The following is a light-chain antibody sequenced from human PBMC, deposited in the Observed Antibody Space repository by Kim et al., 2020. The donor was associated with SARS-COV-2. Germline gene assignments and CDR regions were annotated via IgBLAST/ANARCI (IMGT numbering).Light chain of an antibody. Sequence: DIQMTQSPSTLSASVGDRVTITCRASQSISTWLAWYQQKPGKAPKLLIYQTSTLENGVPSRFSGSGSGTEFTLTVSSLQPEDFATYYCQQYDSSWTFGQGTKVDIK. CDR2: QTS. J-gene: IGKJ1*01. CDR3: QQYDSSWT. V-gene: IGKV1-5*03. CDR1: QSISTW.